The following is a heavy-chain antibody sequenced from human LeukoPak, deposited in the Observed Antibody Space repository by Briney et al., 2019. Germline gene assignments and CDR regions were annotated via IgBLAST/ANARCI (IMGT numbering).Heavy chain of an antibody. CDR1: GFTFSNYA. Sequence: GGSLRLSCTASGFTFSNYAMNWVRQAPGKGLEWVALISYDGSNKEYSDSVKGRFTISRDNPKNTMYLQMNSLRPEDAAMYYCVRERDGVNSAENFCHWGQGTLVTVFS. V-gene: IGHV3-30-3*01. CDR3: VRERDGVNSAENFCH. D-gene: IGHD4-23*01. CDR2: ISYDGSNK. J-gene: IGHJ1*01.